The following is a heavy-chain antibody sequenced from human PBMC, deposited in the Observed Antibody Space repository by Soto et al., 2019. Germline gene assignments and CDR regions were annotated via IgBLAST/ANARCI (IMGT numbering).Heavy chain of an antibody. J-gene: IGHJ4*02. CDR2: IIPIFGTA. CDR3: ASFMGYYDK. V-gene: IGHV1-69*13. D-gene: IGHD3-22*01. CDR1: GGTLTTYA. Sequence: PGQVSCEASGGTLTTYAIERVRQAPGQGLEWMGGIIPIFGTANYAQKFQGRVTITADESTSTAYMELSSLRSEDTAVYYCASFMGYYDKWGPGTLVTVSS.